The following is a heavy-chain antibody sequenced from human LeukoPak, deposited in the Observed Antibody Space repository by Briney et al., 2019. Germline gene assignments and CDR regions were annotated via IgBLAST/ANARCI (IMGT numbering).Heavy chain of an antibody. D-gene: IGHD3-22*01. CDR3: ARLRRNSDKSGFYYYYDY. CDR1: GLTFSSFS. V-gene: IGHV3-21*06. Sequence: PGGSLRLSCAASGLTFSSFSFNWVRQGPGKGLEWVSSINTVASYMYYADSVKGRFTISRDNAKNSLYLQMNSLRAEDTGVYYCARLRRNSDKSGFYYYYDYWGQGTLVTVSS. CDR2: INTVASYM. J-gene: IGHJ4*02.